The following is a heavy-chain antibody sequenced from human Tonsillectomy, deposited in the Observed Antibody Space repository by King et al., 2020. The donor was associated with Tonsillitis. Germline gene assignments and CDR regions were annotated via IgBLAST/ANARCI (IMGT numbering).Heavy chain of an antibody. J-gene: IGHJ4*02. CDR2: ISSSITDI. V-gene: IGHV3-21*01. CDR3: ARGDYYDTSGFADY. D-gene: IGHD3-22*01. Sequence: DVQLVESGGGLVKPGGSLRLSCAASGFTFSYYSMNGVRQAPGKGLEWVSSISSSITDIYYADSVKGRFTISRDHAKNSLYLQMNSLRAEDTSVYYCARGDYYDTSGFADYWGQGTLVTVSS. CDR1: GFTFSYYS.